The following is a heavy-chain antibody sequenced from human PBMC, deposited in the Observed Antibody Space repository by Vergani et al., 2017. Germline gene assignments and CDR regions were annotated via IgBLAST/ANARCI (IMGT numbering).Heavy chain of an antibody. J-gene: IGHJ4*02. Sequence: EVQLLESGGGLVQPGGSLRLSCAASGFTFSSYAMSWVRQAPGKGLEWVSAISGSGGSTYYADSVKGRFTISRDNSKNTRYLQMNSLRAEDTAVYYCAKDRYADYYDSRGLFFDYWGQGTLVTVSS. CDR1: GFTFSSYA. D-gene: IGHD3-22*01. V-gene: IGHV3-23*01. CDR2: ISGSGGST. CDR3: AKDRYADYYDSRGLFFDY.